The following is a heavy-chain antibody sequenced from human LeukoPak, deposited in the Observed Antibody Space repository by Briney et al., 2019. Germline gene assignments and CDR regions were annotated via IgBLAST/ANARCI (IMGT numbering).Heavy chain of an antibody. J-gene: IGHJ4*02. Sequence: GASVKVSCKASGYTFTSYGISWVRQAPGQGLEWMGWISAYNGNTNYAQKLQGRVTMTTDTSTSTAYMELRSLRSDDTAVYYCARGKFSDSSGYYLYRGGYFDYWGQGTLVTVSS. CDR2: ISAYNGNT. D-gene: IGHD3-22*01. V-gene: IGHV1-18*01. CDR1: GYTFTSYG. CDR3: ARGKFSDSSGYYLYRGGYFDY.